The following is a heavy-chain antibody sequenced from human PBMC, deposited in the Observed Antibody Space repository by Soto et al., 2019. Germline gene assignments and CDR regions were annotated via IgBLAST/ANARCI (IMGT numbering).Heavy chain of an antibody. CDR3: ARSPVAATDY. D-gene: IGHD2-15*01. Sequence: GGSLRLSCAASGFTFSSYGMHWVRQAPGKGLEWVANIKQDGSEKYYVDSVKGRFTISRDNAKNSLYLQMNSLRAEDTAVYYCARSPVAATDYWGQGTLVTVSS. J-gene: IGHJ4*02. CDR1: GFTFSSYG. CDR2: IKQDGSEK. V-gene: IGHV3-7*01.